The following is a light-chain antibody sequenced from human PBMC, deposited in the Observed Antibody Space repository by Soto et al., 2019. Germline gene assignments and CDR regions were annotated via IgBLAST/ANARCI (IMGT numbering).Light chain of an antibody. CDR2: SNY. V-gene: IGLV1-44*01. Sequence: QSALNNPPSASGTPGQRVTIFCSGSSSNIGSKTVNWYQQLPGTAPKLLIYSNYQRPSGVPDRFSGSKSGTSASLAISGLQSEDEADYYCSAWDASLNGYVFGTGTKVTVL. CDR3: SAWDASLNGYV. J-gene: IGLJ1*01. CDR1: SSNIGSKT.